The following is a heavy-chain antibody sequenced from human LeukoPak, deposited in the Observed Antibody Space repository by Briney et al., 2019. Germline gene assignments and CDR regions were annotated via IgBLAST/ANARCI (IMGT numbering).Heavy chain of an antibody. D-gene: IGHD1-26*01. V-gene: IGHV4-39*01. Sequence: SETLKIVYSVTGGSISSSTCYWGWIRQPPGRGLEWIGSIYPTGSTYYQPSLRSRVTISVAASKNQFSLRLGSVTAADTAVYYCASLRPPGIDFWGLGTLVTVAS. CDR1: GGSISSSTCY. CDR2: IYPTGST. CDR3: ASLRPPGIDF. J-gene: IGHJ4*02.